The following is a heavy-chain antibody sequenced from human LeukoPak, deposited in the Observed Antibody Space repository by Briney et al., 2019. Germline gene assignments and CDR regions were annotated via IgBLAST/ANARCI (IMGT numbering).Heavy chain of an antibody. CDR1: GFTFSSYG. V-gene: IGHV3-33*01. J-gene: IGHJ3*02. CDR2: IWYDGSNK. D-gene: IGHD6-19*01. Sequence: GGSLRLSCAASGFTFSSYGMHWVRQAPGKGLEWVAVIWYDGSNKYYADSVKGRFTISRDNSKNTLYLQMNSLRAEDTAVYYCARDRVGSSGWPLDAFDIWGQGTMVTVSS. CDR3: ARDRVGSSGWPLDAFDI.